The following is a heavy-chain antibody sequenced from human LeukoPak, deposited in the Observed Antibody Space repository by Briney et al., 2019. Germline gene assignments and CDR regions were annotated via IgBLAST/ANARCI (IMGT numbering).Heavy chain of an antibody. Sequence: ASVKVSCKASGYTFTGYYMHWVRQAPGQGLEWMGWINPNSGGTNYAQKLQGRVTMTRDTSISTAYMELSRLRSDDTAVYYCARDLLVGATCFDYWGQGTLVTVSS. CDR1: GYTFTGYY. V-gene: IGHV1-2*02. CDR3: ARDLLVGATCFDY. D-gene: IGHD1-26*01. CDR2: INPNSGGT. J-gene: IGHJ4*02.